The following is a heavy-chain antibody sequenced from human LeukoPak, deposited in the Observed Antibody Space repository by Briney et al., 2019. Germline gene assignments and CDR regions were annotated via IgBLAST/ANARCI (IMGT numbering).Heavy chain of an antibody. CDR3: ARDLSTFGAVAGKS. V-gene: IGHV1-2*02. CDR2: INPNSGGT. D-gene: IGHD6-19*01. CDR1: GYTFTGYY. Sequence: ASVKVSCKASGYTFTGYYMHWVRQAPGQGLEWMGWINPNSGGTNYAQKFQGRVTMTRDTSISTAYMELSRLRSDDTAVYYCARDLSTFGAVAGKSWGQGTLVTVFS. J-gene: IGHJ4*02.